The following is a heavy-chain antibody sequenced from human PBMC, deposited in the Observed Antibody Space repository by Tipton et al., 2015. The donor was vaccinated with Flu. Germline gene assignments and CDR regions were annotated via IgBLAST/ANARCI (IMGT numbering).Heavy chain of an antibody. V-gene: IGHV4-38-2*01. J-gene: IGHJ4*02. CDR3: ARLRLGRHLSDFDY. D-gene: IGHD3-16*01. CDR1: GDSIGSPYY. Sequence: TLSLTCSVSGDSIGSPYYWGWIRQPPGKGLEWIGTIDRSGNTHYNPSLESRVTVLADTSKNQVSLRLSSVTAADTAIYYCARLRLGRHLSDFDYWGQGTLVTVSS. CDR2: IDRSGNT.